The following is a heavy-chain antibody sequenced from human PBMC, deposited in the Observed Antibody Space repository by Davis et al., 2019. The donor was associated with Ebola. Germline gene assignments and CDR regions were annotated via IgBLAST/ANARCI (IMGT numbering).Heavy chain of an antibody. CDR3: ARDHHGFDS. CDR2: IYYTGST. Sequence: PSETLSLTCTVSGGSISGYYWSWIRQPPGKGLEWIAYIYYTGSTNYNPSLKSRVTISVDKSQNQLSLKLSSVTAADTAIYYCARDHHGFDSWGQGKLVIVSS. V-gene: IGHV4-59*01. CDR1: GGSISGYY. J-gene: IGHJ5*01.